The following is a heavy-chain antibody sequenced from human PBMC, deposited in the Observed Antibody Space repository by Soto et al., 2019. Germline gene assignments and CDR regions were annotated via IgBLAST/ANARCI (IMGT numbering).Heavy chain of an antibody. D-gene: IGHD3-16*01. V-gene: IGHV3-7*01. J-gene: IGHJ6*02. CDR3: ARQMIGGGNYGMDV. CDR1: GFNLSRYW. CDR2: INRDGGAR. Sequence: RLGESGGGLVQPGGSLRLSCVAPGFNLSRYWMNWVRQARGKGLEWVANINRDGGARNYAASGSGRFTISRDSAGNSVILATTSLRGDDAGLYLGARQMIGGGNYGMDVWGHGTTGSVSS.